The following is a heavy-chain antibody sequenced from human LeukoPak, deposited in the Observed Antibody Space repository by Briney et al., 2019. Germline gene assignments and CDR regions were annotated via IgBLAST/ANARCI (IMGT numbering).Heavy chain of an antibody. J-gene: IGHJ4*02. D-gene: IGHD3-9*01. Sequence: GGSLRLSCAASGFTFSSYAMHWVRQAPGKGLEWVAVISYDGSNKYYADSVKGRFTISRDNSKNTLYLQMNSLRAEDTAVYYCARDSRQYFDWLSGSVDYWGQGTLVTVSS. V-gene: IGHV3-30-3*01. CDR2: ISYDGSNK. CDR3: ARDSRQYFDWLSGSVDY. CDR1: GFTFSSYA.